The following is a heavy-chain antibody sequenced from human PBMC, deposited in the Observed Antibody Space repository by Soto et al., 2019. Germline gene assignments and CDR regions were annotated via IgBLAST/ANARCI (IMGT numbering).Heavy chain of an antibody. CDR2: INPNSGGT. V-gene: IGHV1-2*02. D-gene: IGHD3-10*01. CDR1: GYTFTGYY. J-gene: IGHJ4*02. Sequence: ASVKVSCKASGYTFTGYYMHWVRQAPGQGLEWMGWINPNSGGTNYAQKFQGRVTMTRDTSISTAYMELSRLRSDDTAVYYCARGGLELVRGVIITWSYYFDYWGQGTLVTSPQ. CDR3: ARGGLELVRGVIITWSYYFDY.